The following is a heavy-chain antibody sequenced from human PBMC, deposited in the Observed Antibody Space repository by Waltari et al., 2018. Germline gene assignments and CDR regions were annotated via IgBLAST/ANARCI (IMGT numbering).Heavy chain of an antibody. D-gene: IGHD2-2*02. CDR2: ITPGGDSI. CDR3: TRDCYTGSAIEAFEI. J-gene: IGHJ3*02. Sequence: DVQLVESGGGFVQPGGSLRLSCSGSGLTFRNVSIIWVRKAPGKGLEGGSSITPGGDSIYYADSVKDRFTISRENARNSLYLQMNSLRDEDTAVYYCTRDCYTGSAIEAFEIWGQGTLVIVSS. CDR1: GLTFRNVS. V-gene: IGHV3-48*02.